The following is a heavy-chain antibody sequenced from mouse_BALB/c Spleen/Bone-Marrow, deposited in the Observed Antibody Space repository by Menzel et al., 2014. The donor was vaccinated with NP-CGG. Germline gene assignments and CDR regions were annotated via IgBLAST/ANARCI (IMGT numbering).Heavy chain of an antibody. CDR2: IYPGDTDI. CDR3: ASRGDYSYAMDY. V-gene: IGHV1-80*01. Sequence: QVQLQQSGAELVRPGSSVKISCKASGYAFSSYWMNWVKQRPGQGLEWIGQIYPGDTDIHYNGKFKGKATLTADKSSSTAYMQLSSLTSEDSAVYFCASRGDYSYAMDYWGQGTSVTVSS. D-gene: IGHD1-1*01. CDR1: GYAFSSYW. J-gene: IGHJ4*01.